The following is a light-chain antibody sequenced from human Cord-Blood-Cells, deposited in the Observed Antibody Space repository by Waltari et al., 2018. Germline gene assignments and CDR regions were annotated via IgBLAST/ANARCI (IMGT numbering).Light chain of an antibody. CDR3: AAWDDSLNGPV. J-gene: IGLJ2*01. Sequence: QSVLTQPPSASGTPGQRVTISCSGPSSTIGSNTLNWYQQLPGTAPKLLIDSNNQRPSGVPDRFSGSKSGTSASLAISGLQSEDEADYYCAAWDDSLNGPVFGGGTKLTVL. CDR1: SSTIGSNT. V-gene: IGLV1-44*01. CDR2: SNN.